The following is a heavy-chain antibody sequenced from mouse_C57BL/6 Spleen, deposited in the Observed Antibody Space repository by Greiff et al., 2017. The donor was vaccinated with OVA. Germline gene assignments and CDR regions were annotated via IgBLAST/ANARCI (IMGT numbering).Heavy chain of an antibody. V-gene: IGHV1-76*01. D-gene: IGHD1-1*01. CDR2: IYPGSGNT. CDR1: GYTFTDYY. Sequence: VQGVESGAELVRPGASVKLSCKASGYTFTDYYINWVKQRPGQGLEWIARIYPGSGNTYYNEKFKGKATLTAEKSSSTAYMQLSSLTSEDSAVYFCARSTATVVATNAMDCWGQGTSVTVSS. CDR3: ARSTATVVATNAMDC. J-gene: IGHJ4*01.